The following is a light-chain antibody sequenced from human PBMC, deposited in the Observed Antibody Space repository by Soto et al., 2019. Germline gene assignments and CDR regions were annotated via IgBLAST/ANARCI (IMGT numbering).Light chain of an antibody. CDR1: ESVSSN. Sequence: EVVMTQSPATLSVSPGERATLSCWASESVSSNLAWYQQRPGQAPRLVIYGASTRATGIPDRFSGGGSGTEFTLTISSLQSEDFAVYYCQQYNSWPPITFGQGTRLEIK. CDR3: QQYNSWPPIT. CDR2: GAS. V-gene: IGKV3-15*01. J-gene: IGKJ5*01.